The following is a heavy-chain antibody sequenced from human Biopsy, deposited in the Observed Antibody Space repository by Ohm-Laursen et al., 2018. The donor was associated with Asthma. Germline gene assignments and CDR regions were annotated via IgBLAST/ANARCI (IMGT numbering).Heavy chain of an antibody. J-gene: IGHJ6*02. V-gene: IGHV4-39*01. Sequence: PSQTLSLTCSLSSGSGGYMRSGNYYWGWIRQPPGKGLEWIGSIYYSGTTYYNPSLESRVTVSADTSKKQFSLKLTSVTAADTAVYYCVRGSSSWHHGPFHYYYGLDVWGQGPTATVSS. D-gene: IGHD6-13*01. CDR1: SGSGGYMRSGNYY. CDR2: IYYSGTT. CDR3: VRGSSSWHHGPFHYYYGLDV.